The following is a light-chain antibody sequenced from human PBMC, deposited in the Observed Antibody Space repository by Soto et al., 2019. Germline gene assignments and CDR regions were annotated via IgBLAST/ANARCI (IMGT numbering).Light chain of an antibody. J-gene: IGLJ1*01. CDR1: SSSIGTNF. V-gene: IGLV1-47*02. Sequence: QSVLTQPPSASGTPGQRVSISCSGYSSSIGTNFVYWYQQLPGTAPKVLIHSNNQRPSGVPDRFSGSKSGTSASLAISGLRSEDEADYYCAAWDDNLGTYVFGSGTKVTVL. CDR2: SNN. CDR3: AAWDDNLGTYV.